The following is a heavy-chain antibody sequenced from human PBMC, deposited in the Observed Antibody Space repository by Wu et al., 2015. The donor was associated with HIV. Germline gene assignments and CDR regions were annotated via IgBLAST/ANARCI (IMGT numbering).Heavy chain of an antibody. V-gene: IGHV1-18*01. D-gene: IGHD1-26*01. J-gene: IGHJ6*03. CDR2: ISAYNGNT. Sequence: QVQLVQSGAEVKKPGASVKVSCKASGYTFTSYGISWVRQAPGQGLEWMGWISAYNGNTNYAQKLQGRVTMTEDTSTDTAYMELSSLRSEDTAVYYCATQLNSGXYFGFYYYYYMDSGAKGPRSPSP. CDR3: ATQLNSGXYFGFYYYYYMDS. CDR1: GYTFTSYG.